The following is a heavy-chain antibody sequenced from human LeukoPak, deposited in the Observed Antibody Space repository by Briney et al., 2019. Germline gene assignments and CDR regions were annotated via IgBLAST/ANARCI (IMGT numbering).Heavy chain of an antibody. CDR2: IKQDGSEK. Sequence: GGSLRLSCAASGFTFRSYWMGWVRQAPGKGLEWVANIKQDGSEKNYVDSVKGRFTISRDNALNSLYLQMNSLRAEDTAVYFCASGGGGAAYWGQGTLVTVSS. V-gene: IGHV3-7*01. D-gene: IGHD2-15*01. CDR1: GFTFRSYW. CDR3: ASGGGGAAY. J-gene: IGHJ4*02.